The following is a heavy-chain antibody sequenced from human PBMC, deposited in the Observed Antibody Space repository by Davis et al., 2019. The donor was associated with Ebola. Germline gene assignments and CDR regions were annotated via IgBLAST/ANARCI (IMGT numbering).Heavy chain of an antibody. CDR2: ISSNGGST. CDR1: GFTFSSYA. CDR3: ARDPWDL. Sequence: GESLKISCSASGFTFSSYAMHWVRQAPGKGLEYVSAISSNGGSTYYADAVKGRFTISRDTSKNTLYLQMSSLRAEDTAVYYCARDPWDLWGQGTLVTVSS. J-gene: IGHJ5*02. V-gene: IGHV3-64D*06.